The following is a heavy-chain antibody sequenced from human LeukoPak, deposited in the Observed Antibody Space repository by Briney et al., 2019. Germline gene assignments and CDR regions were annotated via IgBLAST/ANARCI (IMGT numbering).Heavy chain of an antibody. Sequence: ASVKVSCKASGYTFTGYYMHRVRQAPGQGLEWMGWINPNSGGTNYAQKFQGRVTMTRDTSISTAYMELSRLRSDDTAVYYCARAGELLWFGELFYYFDYWGQGTLVTVSS. V-gene: IGHV1-2*02. CDR3: ARAGELLWFGELFYYFDY. CDR1: GYTFTGYY. D-gene: IGHD3-10*01. J-gene: IGHJ4*02. CDR2: INPNSGGT.